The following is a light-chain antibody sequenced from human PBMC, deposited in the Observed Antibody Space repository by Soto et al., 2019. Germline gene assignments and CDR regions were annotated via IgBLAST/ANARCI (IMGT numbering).Light chain of an antibody. V-gene: IGLV1-40*01. CDR1: SSNIGAGYD. CDR2: GNS. CDR3: QSHDSSLSGWV. Sequence: QSVLTQPPSVSGAPGQRVTISCTGSSSNIGAGYDVHWYQQVPGTAPKLLIHGNSNRPSGVPDRFSGSKSGTSASLAITGLQAEDEADYYCQSHDSSLSGWVFGGGTKLTVL. J-gene: IGLJ3*02.